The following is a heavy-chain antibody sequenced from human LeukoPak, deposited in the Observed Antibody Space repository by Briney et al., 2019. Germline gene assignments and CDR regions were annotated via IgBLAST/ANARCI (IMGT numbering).Heavy chain of an antibody. J-gene: IGHJ6*02. D-gene: IGHD5-24*01. CDR1: GGSISSYY. Sequence: PSETLSLTCTVSGGSISSYYWSWLRQPPGKGLEWIGYIYYSGSTNYNPSLKSRVTISVDTSKNQFSLKLSSVTAADTAVYYCARVGGKMATTNYYYYYGMDVWGQGTTVTVSS. V-gene: IGHV4-59*01. CDR3: ARVGGKMATTNYYYYYGMDV. CDR2: IYYSGST.